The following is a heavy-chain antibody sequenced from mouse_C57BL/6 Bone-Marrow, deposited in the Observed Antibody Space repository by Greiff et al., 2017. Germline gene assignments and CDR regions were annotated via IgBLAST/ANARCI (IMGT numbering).Heavy chain of an antibody. D-gene: IGHD4-1*01. CDR1: GYTFTEYT. CDR3: ARHEEGNWDRDPWFAY. V-gene: IGHV1-62-2*01. CDR2: FYPGSGSI. Sequence: QVQLQQSGAELVKPGASVKLSCKASGYTFTEYTIHWVKQRSGPGLEWIGWFYPGSGSIKYNEKFKEKATLTADKSSSTVYMELSRWTSEDSAVYCCARHEEGNWDRDPWFAYWGQGTLVTVSA. J-gene: IGHJ3*01.